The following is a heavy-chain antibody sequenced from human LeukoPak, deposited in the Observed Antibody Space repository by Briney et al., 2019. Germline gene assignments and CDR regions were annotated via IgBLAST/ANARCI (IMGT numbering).Heavy chain of an antibody. J-gene: IGHJ3*02. V-gene: IGHV1-2*02. D-gene: IGHD3-22*01. CDR2: INPNSGGT. CDR3: ARETYDSSGYRIGDAFDI. Sequence: GASVKVSCKASGYTFTGYYMHWVRQAPGQGLEWMGWINPNSGGTNYAQKFQGRVTMTRDTSISTAYMELSRLRSDDTAVYYCARETYDSSGYRIGDAFDIWGQGTMVTVSS. CDR1: GYTFTGYY.